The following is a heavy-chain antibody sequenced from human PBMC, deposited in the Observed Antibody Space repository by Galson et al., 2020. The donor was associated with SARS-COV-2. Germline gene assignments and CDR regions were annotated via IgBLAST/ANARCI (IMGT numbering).Heavy chain of an antibody. Sequence: SETLSLTCTVSGGSISSGDYYWTWIRQHPGMGLEWIGSIYDRGNTHYNPSLQSRLSISLDTSKSQFSLKLSSVTAADTAVYFCARGRDAYKLGNCWGQGTLVTVSS. V-gene: IGHV4-31*03. J-gene: IGHJ4*02. CDR1: GGSISSGDYY. CDR3: ARGRDAYKLGNC. D-gene: IGHD1-1*01. CDR2: IYDRGNT.